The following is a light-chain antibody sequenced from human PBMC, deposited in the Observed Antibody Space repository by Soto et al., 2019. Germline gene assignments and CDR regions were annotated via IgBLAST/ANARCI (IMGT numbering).Light chain of an antibody. V-gene: IGKV1-39*01. CDR3: QQYDTYSRT. Sequence: IHMTQSPSSLSASVGDRVTITCRASQRITTYLNWYQQKPGEAPKLLISTSGTLQRGVPSRFSGSGSGTDFTLTISSLQPDDFATFYCQQYDTYSRTFGQGTKVEVK. CDR2: TSG. J-gene: IGKJ1*01. CDR1: QRITTY.